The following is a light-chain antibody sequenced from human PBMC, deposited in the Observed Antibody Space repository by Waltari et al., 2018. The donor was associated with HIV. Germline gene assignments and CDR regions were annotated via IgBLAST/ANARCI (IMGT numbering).Light chain of an antibody. CDR1: QGVSKW. CDR2: SAP. J-gene: IGKJ2*01. Sequence: DIQMTQSPSSVSASVGDRVTITCRASQGVSKWVAWYQQSPGKAPKLLIHSAPNLQNGVPSRFSGRGSGTDFTLTISSLQPEDFATYFCQQAHSLPYTFGQGTKLEIK. CDR3: QQAHSLPYT. V-gene: IGKV1-12*01.